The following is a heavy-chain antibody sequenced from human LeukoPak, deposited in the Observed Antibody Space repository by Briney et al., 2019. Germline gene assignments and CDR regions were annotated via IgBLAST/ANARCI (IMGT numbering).Heavy chain of an antibody. J-gene: IGHJ3*02. Sequence: SETLSLTCTVSGGSISSYYWSWIRQPPGKGLEWIGYIYYSGSTNYNPSLKSRVTISVDTSKNQFSLKLSSVTAADTAVYYCARESRNYYDSSGYYLDAFDIWGQGTMVTVSS. CDR3: ARESRNYYDSSGYYLDAFDI. D-gene: IGHD3-22*01. CDR2: IYYSGST. V-gene: IGHV4-59*01. CDR1: GGSISSYY.